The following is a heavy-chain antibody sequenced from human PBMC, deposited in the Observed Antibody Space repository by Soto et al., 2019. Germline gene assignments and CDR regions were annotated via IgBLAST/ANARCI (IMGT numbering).Heavy chain of an antibody. J-gene: IGHJ3*02. CDR1: GGTFSSYA. CDR2: IIPIFGTA. Sequence: QVQLVQSGAEVKKPGSSVKVSCKASGGTFSSYAISWVRQAPGQGLEWMGGIIPIFGTANYAQKFQGRVTITXXEXTXRAYMELSSLRSEDTAVYYCARAETDITGNVNAFDIWGQGTMVTVSS. D-gene: IGHD1-1*01. CDR3: ARAETDITGNVNAFDI. V-gene: IGHV1-69*05.